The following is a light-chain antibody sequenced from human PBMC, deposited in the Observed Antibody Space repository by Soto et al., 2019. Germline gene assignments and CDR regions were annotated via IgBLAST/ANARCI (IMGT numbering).Light chain of an antibody. J-gene: IGKJ4*01. CDR3: QQYVSLPLT. Sequence: DIQMTQSPSTLSASIGDRVTITCRASQIISNWLAWYQQKPGKAPNLLIYKASSLESGVPSRFIGSGFGTEFTLTISSLQPDDFATHYCQQYVSLPLTFGGGTKVEIK. CDR2: KAS. CDR1: QIISNW. V-gene: IGKV1-5*03.